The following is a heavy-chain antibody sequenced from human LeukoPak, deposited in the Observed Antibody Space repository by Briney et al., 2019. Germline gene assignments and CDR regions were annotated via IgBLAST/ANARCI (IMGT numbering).Heavy chain of an antibody. CDR1: GVSISSYY. J-gene: IGHJ6*02. CDR3: ARVQTYYYDSSGYFRGDLVVDV. V-gene: IGHV4-59*01. Sequence: KPSETLSLTCTVSGVSISSYYWSWIRQPPGKGLEWIGYIYYSGSTNYNPSLKSRVTISVDTSKNQFSLKLSSVTAADTAVYYCARVQTYYYDSSGYFRGDLVVDVWGQGTTVTVSS. CDR2: IYYSGST. D-gene: IGHD3-22*01.